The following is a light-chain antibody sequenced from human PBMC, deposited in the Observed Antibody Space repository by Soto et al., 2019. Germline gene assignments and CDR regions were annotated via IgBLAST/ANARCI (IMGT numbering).Light chain of an antibody. CDR1: SSDVGGYNY. CDR3: SSYAGSNNVV. V-gene: IGLV2-8*01. Sequence: QSVLSQPPSASGSPGQPVTISCTGTSSDVGGYNYVSWYQQHPGKAPKLMIYEVSKRPSGVPDRFSGSKSGNTASLTVSGLQPEDDSNYYCSSYAGSNNVVFGGGTKLTVL. J-gene: IGLJ2*01. CDR2: EVS.